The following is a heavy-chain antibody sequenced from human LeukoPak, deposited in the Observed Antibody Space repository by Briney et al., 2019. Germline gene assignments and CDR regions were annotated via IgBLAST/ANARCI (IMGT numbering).Heavy chain of an antibody. D-gene: IGHD4-17*01. CDR1: GFTFSNYW. J-gene: IGHJ4*02. CDR2: IGQDGSEN. V-gene: IGHV3-7*01. CDR3: ARAMSTVTTNFDY. Sequence: GGSLRLXCAASGFTFSNYWMNWVRQAPGKGLEWVASIGQDGSENYYVDSVKGRFTISRDNAKNSLYLQMNSLRAEDTAVYYCARAMSTVTTNFDYWGQGTLVTVSS.